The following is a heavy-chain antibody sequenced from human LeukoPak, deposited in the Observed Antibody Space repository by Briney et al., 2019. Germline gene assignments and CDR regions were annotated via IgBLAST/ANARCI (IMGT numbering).Heavy chain of an antibody. CDR2: IYYSGST. CDR3: AAIAAAGTYFDY. Sequence: KSSETLSLTCTVSGGSISSYYWSWIRQPPGKGLEWIGYIYYSGSTNYNPSLKSRVTISVDTSKNQFSLKLSSVTAADTAVYYCAAIAAAGTYFDYWGQGTLVTVSS. CDR1: GGSISSYY. J-gene: IGHJ4*02. V-gene: IGHV4-59*01. D-gene: IGHD6-13*01.